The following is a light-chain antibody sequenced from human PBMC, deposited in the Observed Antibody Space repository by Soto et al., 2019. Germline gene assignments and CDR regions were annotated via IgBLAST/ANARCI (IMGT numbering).Light chain of an antibody. CDR2: END. V-gene: IGLV6-57*04. CDR1: SGSIASSY. J-gene: IGLJ3*02. Sequence: NFMLLQPHSVSESPGKTVTISCIRSSGSIASSYVQWYRQRPGSAPTTVIFENDQRPSGIPARFSGSIDRSSDSASLAISGLESEDEADYYCQSYDPSSWVFGGGTKLAVL. CDR3: QSYDPSSWV.